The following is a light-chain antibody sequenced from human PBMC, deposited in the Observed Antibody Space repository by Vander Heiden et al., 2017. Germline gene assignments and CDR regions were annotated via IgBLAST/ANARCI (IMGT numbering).Light chain of an antibody. CDR3: QQYNSYPLT. J-gene: IGKJ4*01. Sequence: IQMTPSPPSLSASAGDRVTITCRASQSISSWLAWYQQKPGKAPKLLIYKASSLESGVPSRFSGSGSGTEFTLTISSLQPDDFATYYCQQYNSYPLTFGCGTKVEIK. CDR1: QSISSW. CDR2: KAS. V-gene: IGKV1-5*03.